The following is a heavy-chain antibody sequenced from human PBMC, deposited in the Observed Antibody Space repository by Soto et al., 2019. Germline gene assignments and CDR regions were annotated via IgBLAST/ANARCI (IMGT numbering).Heavy chain of an antibody. J-gene: IGHJ6*03. V-gene: IGHV3-48*01. CDR3: ARDFGSGWSNYDYYYMDV. D-gene: IGHD6-19*01. CDR2: ISSSSSTI. CDR1: GFTFSSYS. Sequence: EVQLVESGGGLVQPGGSLRLSCAASGFTFSSYSMNWVRQAPGKGLEWVSYISSSSSTIYYADSVKGRFTISRDNAKNSLYLQMNSLRAEDTAVYYCARDFGSGWSNYDYYYMDVWGKGTTVTVSS.